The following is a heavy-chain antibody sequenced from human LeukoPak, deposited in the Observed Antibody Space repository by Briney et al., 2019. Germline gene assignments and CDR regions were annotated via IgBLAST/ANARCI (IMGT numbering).Heavy chain of an antibody. CDR3: AREDYGDKFDP. D-gene: IGHD4-17*01. Sequence: GGSLRLSCAASGFTFGSYSMNWVRQAPGKGLEWVSSISGSSSYIYYADSVKGRFTISRDNAKNSLYLQMNSLRAEDTAVYYCAREDYGDKFDPWGQGTLVTVSS. CDR1: GFTFGSYS. J-gene: IGHJ5*02. V-gene: IGHV3-21*01. CDR2: ISGSSSYI.